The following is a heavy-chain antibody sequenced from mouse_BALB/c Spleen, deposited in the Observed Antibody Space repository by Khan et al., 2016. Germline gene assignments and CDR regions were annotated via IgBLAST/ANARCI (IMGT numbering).Heavy chain of an antibody. J-gene: IGHJ3*01. CDR3: ALRVRYSWFAS. CDR1: GFDFSRYW. D-gene: IGHD1-1*01. Sequence: EVKLLESGGGLVQPGGSLKFSCAASGFDFSRYWMSWVRQAPGKGLEWIGEINPDSSTINYTPSLKDKFIISRDNAKNTLYLQMSKVRSEDTGLYYCALRVRYSWFASWGQGTVVTVSA. CDR2: INPDSSTI. V-gene: IGHV4-1*02.